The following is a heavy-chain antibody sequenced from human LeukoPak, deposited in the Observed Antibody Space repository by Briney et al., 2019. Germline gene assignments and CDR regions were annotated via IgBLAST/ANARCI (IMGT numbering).Heavy chain of an antibody. Sequence: KPGGSLRLSCAASGFTFSDYYMSWIRQAPGKGLEWVSYISSSGSSIYYADSVKGRFTVTRDNAKGSVSLQMNSLRAEDTAVYYCARDINSVAFDMWGQGTVVTVSS. J-gene: IGHJ3*02. CDR2: ISSSGSSI. V-gene: IGHV3-11*04. CDR3: ARDINSVAFDM. CDR1: GFTFSDYY. D-gene: IGHD1-1*01.